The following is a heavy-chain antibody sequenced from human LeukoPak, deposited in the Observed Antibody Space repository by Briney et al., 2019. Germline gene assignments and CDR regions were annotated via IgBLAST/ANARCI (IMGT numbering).Heavy chain of an antibody. CDR1: GYSFTSYW. V-gene: IGHV5-51*01. CDR3: ARHQGGMDV. CDR2: TSPGDFDT. J-gene: IGHJ6*02. Sequence: GESLKISCKGSGYSFTSYWIGWVRQMPGKGLEWMGMTSPGDFDTRYTPSFKGQVTISADKSISTAYLQWSSLKASDTAIYYCARHQGGMDVWGQGTTVIVSS.